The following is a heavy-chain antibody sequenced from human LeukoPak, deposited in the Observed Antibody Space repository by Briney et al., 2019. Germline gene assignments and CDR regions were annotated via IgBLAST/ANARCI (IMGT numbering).Heavy chain of an antibody. D-gene: IGHD4/OR15-4a*01. CDR1: GFTVSSNS. J-gene: IGHJ4*02. Sequence: PGGSLRLSCTVSGFTVSSNSMSWVRQAPGKGLEWVSFIYSDNTHYSYSVKGRFTISRDNSKNTLYLQMNSLRAEDTAVYYCARRAGAYSHPYDYWGQGTLVTASS. CDR2: IYSDNT. V-gene: IGHV3-53*01. CDR3: ARRAGAYSHPYDY.